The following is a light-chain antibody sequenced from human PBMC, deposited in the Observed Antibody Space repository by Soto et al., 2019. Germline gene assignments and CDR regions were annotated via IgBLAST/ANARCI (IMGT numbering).Light chain of an antibody. Sequence: IPMTASPSSLSASIGARSPITCRASQSISSYLNWYHQKPGKAPNLLIYTASSLQSGVPSRFSGSGSGTEFTLTISSLQPEDFATYYCQQSYSPSITFGQGTRLEIK. J-gene: IGKJ5*01. CDR3: QQSYSPSIT. CDR2: TAS. CDR1: QSISSY. V-gene: IGKV1-39*01.